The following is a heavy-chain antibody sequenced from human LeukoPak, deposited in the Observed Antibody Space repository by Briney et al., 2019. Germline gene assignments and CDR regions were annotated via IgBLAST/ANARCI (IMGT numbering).Heavy chain of an antibody. CDR2: ISSSGSTI. Sequence: GGSLRLSCAASGFTFSSYEMNWVRQAPGKGLEWVSYISSSGSTIYYADSVKGRFTISRDNSKNTLYLQMNSLRAEDTAVYYCAKGADITMVRGVIKRRYYYYGMDVWGQGTTVTVSS. J-gene: IGHJ6*02. CDR1: GFTFSSYE. D-gene: IGHD3-10*01. CDR3: AKGADITMVRGVIKRRYYYYGMDV. V-gene: IGHV3-48*03.